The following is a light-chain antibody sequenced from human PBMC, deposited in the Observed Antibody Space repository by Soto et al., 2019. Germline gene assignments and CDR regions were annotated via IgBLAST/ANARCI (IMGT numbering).Light chain of an antibody. J-gene: IGLJ1*01. CDR3: QSYDSSLSGYV. Sequence: QSVLTQPPSVSGAPGQRVTISCTGSSSNIGAGYDVHWYQQLPGTAPKLLIYGNSNRPSGVPDRFSGAKSVTSASLAITGLQAEDEADYYCQSYDSSLSGYVFGTVTKVTVL. CDR2: GNS. CDR1: SSNIGAGYD. V-gene: IGLV1-40*01.